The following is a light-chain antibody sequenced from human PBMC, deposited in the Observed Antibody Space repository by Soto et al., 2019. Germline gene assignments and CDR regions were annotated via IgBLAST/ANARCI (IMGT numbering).Light chain of an antibody. CDR3: KQCHSYGT. CDR2: EAS. Sequence: TQYPSNLSSSLGDRVTLTCRGSESISRCLAWYQQKTGQPPNLLSYEASTLGSGVQSRFSGTGSAAESTLISSSQPPDDVVTYYWKQCHSYGTCGQGTKVDIK. V-gene: IGKV1-5*03. CDR1: ESISRC. J-gene: IGKJ1*01.